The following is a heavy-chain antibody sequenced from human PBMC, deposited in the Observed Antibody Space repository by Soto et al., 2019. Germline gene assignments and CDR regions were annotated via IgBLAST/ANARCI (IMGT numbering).Heavy chain of an antibody. D-gene: IGHD6-13*01. J-gene: IGHJ1*01. V-gene: IGHV5-51*01. Sequence: WVRQMPGKGLEWMGVIYPGDSDTRYSPSFQGQVAISADKSINTAYLQWSSLKASDTAMYYCARHSGVAEDGTDWGQGTLVTVSS. CDR2: IYPGDSDT. CDR3: ARHSGVAEDGTD.